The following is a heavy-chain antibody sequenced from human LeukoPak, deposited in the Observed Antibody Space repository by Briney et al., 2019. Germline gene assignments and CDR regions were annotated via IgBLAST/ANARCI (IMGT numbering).Heavy chain of an antibody. J-gene: IGHJ4*02. V-gene: IGHV4-59*08. CDR2: IYYSGST. D-gene: IGHD6-6*01. CDR3: ARLGSSSFGGESPFDY. Sequence: SETLSLTCTVSGGSLSSYYWSWIRQPPGKGLEWIGYIYYSGSTNYNPSLKSRVTISVDTSKNQFSLKLSSVTAADTAVYYCARLGSSSFGGESPFDYWGQGTLVTVSS. CDR1: GGSLSSYY.